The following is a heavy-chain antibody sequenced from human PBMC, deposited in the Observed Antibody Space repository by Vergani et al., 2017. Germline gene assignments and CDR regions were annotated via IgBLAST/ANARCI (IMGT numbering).Heavy chain of an antibody. V-gene: IGHV3-15*01. CDR1: GFTFSTSC. Sequence: EVQLVESGGGLVKPGGSLRLSCAASGFTFSTSCMSWVRQAPGKGLEWVGRIKSKTDGGTADYAAPVKGRFTISRDDSKNTLYLQMNSLKTEDTAVYYCTSPLRGSYYGFDYWGQGTLVTVSS. CDR3: TSPLRGSYYGFDY. CDR2: IKSKTDGGTA. D-gene: IGHD1-26*01. J-gene: IGHJ4*02.